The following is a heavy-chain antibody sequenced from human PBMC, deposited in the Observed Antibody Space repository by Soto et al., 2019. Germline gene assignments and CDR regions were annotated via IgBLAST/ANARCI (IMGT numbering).Heavy chain of an antibody. Sequence: QVQLQESGPGLVKPSETLSLTCTVSGGSISGYYWSWIRQPPGKGLEWIGDIYHSGSTNYNTSLDSRVVKSVDTSNNQFSLIVSSVTAADTAVYYCAGGGGWYYYWGQGTLVTVSS. CDR3: AGGGGWYYY. CDR2: IYHSGST. D-gene: IGHD6-19*01. V-gene: IGHV4-59*01. J-gene: IGHJ4*02. CDR1: GGSISGYY.